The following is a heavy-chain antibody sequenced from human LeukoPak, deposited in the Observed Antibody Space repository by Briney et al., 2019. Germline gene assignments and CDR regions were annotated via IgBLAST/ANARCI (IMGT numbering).Heavy chain of an antibody. Sequence: WGSLSLSCAASGFTFSSYVMSWVRQAPGKGLEWVSAISGSGGSTYYADSVKGRFTISRDNSKNTLYLQMNSLRAEDTAVYYCAKAPTGTPRYCYHGMDVWGEETTVTVSS. CDR3: AKAPTGTPRYCYHGMDV. V-gene: IGHV3-23*01. CDR2: ISGSGGST. CDR1: GFTFSSYV. J-gene: IGHJ6*04. D-gene: IGHD1-1*01.